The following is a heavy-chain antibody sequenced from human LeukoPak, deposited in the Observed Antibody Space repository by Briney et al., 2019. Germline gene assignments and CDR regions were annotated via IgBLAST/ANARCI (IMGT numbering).Heavy chain of an antibody. CDR1: GGSFSGYY. V-gene: IGHV4-34*01. J-gene: IGHJ3*02. Sequence: SETLSLTCAVYGGSFSGYYWSWIRQPPGKGLEWIGEINHSGSTNYNPSLKRRVTISVDTSKNQFSLKLSSVTAADTAVYYCARESYYGSGESAFDIWGQGTMVTVSS. CDR2: INHSGST. CDR3: ARESYYGSGESAFDI. D-gene: IGHD3-10*01.